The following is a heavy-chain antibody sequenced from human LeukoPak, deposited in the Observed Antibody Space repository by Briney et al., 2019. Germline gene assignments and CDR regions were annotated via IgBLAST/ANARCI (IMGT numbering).Heavy chain of an antibody. CDR3: TTTRLYSGTAQFDD. D-gene: IGHD5-12*01. Sequence: GVSVRLSCAASGFSFSGSAMHWVRQASGKGLEWVGRIRSKANSYATAYAASVKGRFNILRDDSANTAYLQMDSLKAEDTAVYYCTTTRLYSGTAQFDDWGQGTLVTVST. CDR1: GFSFSGSA. V-gene: IGHV3-73*01. J-gene: IGHJ4*02. CDR2: IRSKANSYAT.